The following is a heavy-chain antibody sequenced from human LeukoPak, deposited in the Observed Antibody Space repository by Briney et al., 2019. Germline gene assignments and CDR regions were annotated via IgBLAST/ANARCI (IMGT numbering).Heavy chain of an antibody. CDR3: TRSAPRTVATHY. Sequence: PGGSLRLSCAASGFIFGDYYMSWIRQSPGRGLEWVPYISTGGSATWYADSVEGRFTISRDNTKDSLYLQMTSLRAEDSAVYYCTRSAPRTVATHYWGQGTTVIVSS. CDR1: GFIFGDYY. D-gene: IGHD1-14*01. V-gene: IGHV3-11*04. J-gene: IGHJ4*02. CDR2: ISTGGSAT.